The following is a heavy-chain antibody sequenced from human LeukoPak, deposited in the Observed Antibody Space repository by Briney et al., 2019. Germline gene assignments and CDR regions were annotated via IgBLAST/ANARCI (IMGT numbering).Heavy chain of an antibody. CDR1: GFTFSIFV. D-gene: IGHD4-23*01. CDR2: ISGDGGST. CDR3: AKKYGGNPGHAFDI. J-gene: IGHJ3*02. V-gene: IGHV3-23*01. Sequence: QSGGSLRLSCEGSGFTFSIFVMTWVRQAPGKGLEWVSCISGDGGSTYYADSVKGRFIISRDNSKNTLYLQMNSLRAEDTAVYYCAKKYGGNPGHAFDIWGQGTMVTVSS.